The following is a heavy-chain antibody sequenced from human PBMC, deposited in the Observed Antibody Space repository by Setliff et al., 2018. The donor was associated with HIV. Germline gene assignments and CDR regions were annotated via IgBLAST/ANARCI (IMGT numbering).Heavy chain of an antibody. V-gene: IGHV1-69*11. CDR1: GDTFSNNA. CDR2: IIPLLDRT. J-gene: IGHJ4*02. Sequence: ASVKVSCKASGDTFSNNAINWVRQAPGHGLEWMGKIIPLLDRTHYVQKFQGRVTFSADESTTTAYMELRSLKNEDAAVYYCARGGGSNGYFFDSWGQGTLVTVS. CDR3: ARGGGSNGYFFDS. D-gene: IGHD3-22*01.